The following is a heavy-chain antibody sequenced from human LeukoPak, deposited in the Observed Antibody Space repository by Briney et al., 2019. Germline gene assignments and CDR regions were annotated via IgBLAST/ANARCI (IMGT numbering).Heavy chain of an antibody. CDR3: ARDYGGSSPFDY. Sequence: GGSLRLSCAASGFTFSNYEMHWVRQAPGKGLEWVSYISSSGSDIYYADSVKGRFTISRDNAKNSLYLHMNSLRAEDTAVYYCARDYGGSSPFDYWGQGTWSPSPQ. V-gene: IGHV3-48*03. CDR1: GFTFSNYE. D-gene: IGHD4-23*01. CDR2: ISSSGSDI. J-gene: IGHJ4*02.